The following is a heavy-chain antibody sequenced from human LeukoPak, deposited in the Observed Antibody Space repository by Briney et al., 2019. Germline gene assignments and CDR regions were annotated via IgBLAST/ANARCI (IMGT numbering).Heavy chain of an antibody. CDR3: ARGGEDIVVVPAAIGSDY. D-gene: IGHD2-2*02. CDR1: GGSISGYY. V-gene: IGHV4-59*12. J-gene: IGHJ4*02. Sequence: SETLSLTCTVSGGSISGYYWSWIRQPPGKGLEWIGYIYYSGSTNYNPSLKSPVTMSVDTSKNQFSLKLSSVTAADTAVYYCARGGEDIVVVPAAIGSDYWGQGTLVTVSS. CDR2: IYYSGST.